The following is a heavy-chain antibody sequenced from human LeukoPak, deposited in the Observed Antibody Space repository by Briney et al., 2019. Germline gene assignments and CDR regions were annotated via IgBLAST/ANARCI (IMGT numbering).Heavy chain of an antibody. Sequence: GGSLRLSCAASGFTFSSYSMNWVRQAPGKGLEWVSSISSSSSYIYYADSVKGRFTISRDNSKNTLYLQMNSLRAEDTAVYYCAKVVAAAGTRVYYYYGMDVWGQGTTVTVSS. CDR2: ISSSSSYI. J-gene: IGHJ6*02. CDR3: AKVVAAAGTRVYYYYGMDV. CDR1: GFTFSSYS. D-gene: IGHD6-13*01. V-gene: IGHV3-21*04.